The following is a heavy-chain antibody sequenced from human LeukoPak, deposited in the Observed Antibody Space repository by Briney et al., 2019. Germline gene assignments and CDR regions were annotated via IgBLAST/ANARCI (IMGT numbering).Heavy chain of an antibody. D-gene: IGHD1-1*01. CDR2: IYYSGST. Sequence: PSETLSLTCTVSGGSISSGDYYWSWIRQPPGKGLEWIGYIYYSGSTYYSPSLKSRVTISVDTSKNQFSLKLSSVTAADTAVYYCARDRYPYYFDYWGQGTLVTVYS. CDR3: ARDRYPYYFDY. V-gene: IGHV4-30-4*01. CDR1: GGSISSGDYY. J-gene: IGHJ4*02.